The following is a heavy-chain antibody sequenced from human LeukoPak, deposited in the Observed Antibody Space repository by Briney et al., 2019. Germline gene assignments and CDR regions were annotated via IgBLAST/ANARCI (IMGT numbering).Heavy chain of an antibody. CDR2: IYYSGST. CDR1: SGSISSSSYY. V-gene: IGHV4-39*01. CDR3: ADYGGNSDAFDI. J-gene: IGHJ3*02. Sequence: SETLSLTCTVSSGSISSSSYYWGWIRQPPGKGLEWIGSIYYSGSTYYNPSLKSRVTISVDTSRNQFSLKLSSVTAADTAVYYCADYGGNSDAFDIWGQGTMVTVSS. D-gene: IGHD4-23*01.